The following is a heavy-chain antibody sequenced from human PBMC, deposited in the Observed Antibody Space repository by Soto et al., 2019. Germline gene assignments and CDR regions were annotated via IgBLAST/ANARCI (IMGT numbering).Heavy chain of an antibody. CDR2: IIPILGIA. Sequence: QVQLVQSGAEVKKPGSSVKVSCKASGGTFSSYTISWVRQAPGQGLEWRGRIIPILGIANYAQKFQGRVTITADKSTSTAYMELSSLRSEYTAVYYCAREEYYYGSGAFFDYWGQGTLVTVSS. CDR1: GGTFSSYT. CDR3: AREEYYYGSGAFFDY. D-gene: IGHD3-10*01. J-gene: IGHJ4*02. V-gene: IGHV1-69*08.